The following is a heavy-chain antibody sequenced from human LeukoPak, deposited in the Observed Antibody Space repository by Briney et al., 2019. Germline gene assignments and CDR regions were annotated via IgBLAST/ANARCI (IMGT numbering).Heavy chain of an antibody. CDR1: GYTFNKHY. CDR2: INPSDGTT. V-gene: IGHV1-46*02. J-gene: IGHJ4*02. Sequence: ASVKVSCKASGYTFNKHYMHWVRQAPGQGLEWMGIINPSDGTTNYAQRFQGRVTLTSDTSTSTVYMELSILRSEDTAVYYCASRALVGEERYHFDYWGQGTLVIVSS. CDR3: ASRALVGEERYHFDY. D-gene: IGHD1-1*01.